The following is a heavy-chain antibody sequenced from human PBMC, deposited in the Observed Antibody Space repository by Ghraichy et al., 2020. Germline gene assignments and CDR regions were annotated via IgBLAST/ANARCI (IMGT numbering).Heavy chain of an antibody. V-gene: IGHV4-31*03. CDR1: GGSISSGGYY. D-gene: IGHD2-2*01. J-gene: IGHJ5*02. CDR3: ARGQFCSSTSCPKGDWFDP. CDR2: IYYTGST. Sequence: SETLSLTCTVSGGSISSGGYYWSWIRQHPGKGLEWIGYIYYTGSTYYTPSLKSRVTISVDTSKNQFSLKLSSVTAADTAVYYCARGQFCSSTSCPKGDWFDPWGQGTLVTVSS.